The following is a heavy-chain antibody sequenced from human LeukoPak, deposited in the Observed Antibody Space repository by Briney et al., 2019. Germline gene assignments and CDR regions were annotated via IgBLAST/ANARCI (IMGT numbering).Heavy chain of an antibody. CDR2: INHSGST. V-gene: IGHV4-34*01. Sequence: SETLSLTCAVYGGSFSGYYWSWIRQPPGKGLEWIGEINHSGSTNYNPSLKSRVTISVDTSKNQFSLKLSSVTAADTAVYYCARQGSSTPRRGTPAYNWFDPWGQGTLVTVSS. CDR1: GGSFSGYY. J-gene: IGHJ5*02. D-gene: IGHD6-6*01. CDR3: ARQGSSTPRRGTPAYNWFDP.